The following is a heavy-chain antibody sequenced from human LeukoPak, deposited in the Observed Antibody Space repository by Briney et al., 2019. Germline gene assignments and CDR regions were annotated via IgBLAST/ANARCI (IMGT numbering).Heavy chain of an antibody. Sequence: GGSLRLSCAASGFTFSSYDMHWVRQATGKGLEWVSAIGTAGDTYYPGSVKGRFTISRENAKNSLYLQMSSLRAGDTAVYYCARGVYDSSGYYSNWFDPWGQGTLVTVSS. CDR1: GFTFSSYD. J-gene: IGHJ5*02. CDR3: ARGVYDSSGYYSNWFDP. D-gene: IGHD3-22*01. V-gene: IGHV3-13*01. CDR2: IGTAGDT.